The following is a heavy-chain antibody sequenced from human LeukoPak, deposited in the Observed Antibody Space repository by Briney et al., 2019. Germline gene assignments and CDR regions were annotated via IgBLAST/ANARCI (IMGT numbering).Heavy chain of an antibody. D-gene: IGHD3-22*01. CDR1: GGSISSYY. Sequence: SETLSLTCTVSGGSISSYYWSWIRQPPGKGLEWIGYIYYSGSTNYNPSLKSRVTISVDTSKNQFSLKLSSVTAAGTAVYYCARDSPLMEYYYDSSGFGWFDPWGQGTLVTVSS. CDR3: ARDSPLMEYYYDSSGFGWFDP. V-gene: IGHV4-59*01. J-gene: IGHJ5*02. CDR2: IYYSGST.